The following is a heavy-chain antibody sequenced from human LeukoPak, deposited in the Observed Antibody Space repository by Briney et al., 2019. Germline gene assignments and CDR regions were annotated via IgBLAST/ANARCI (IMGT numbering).Heavy chain of an antibody. J-gene: IGHJ4*02. CDR1: GGSISSGTYY. Sequence: SETLSLTCTVSGGSISSGTYYWSWIRQPAGKGLEWIGRMYTSGSTNYNPSLKSRVTISIDSSKNQFALKLKSVTAADTAVYYCARDRERGMVRGILDYWGQGTLVTVSS. CDR2: MYTSGST. D-gene: IGHD3-10*01. CDR3: ARDRERGMVRGILDY. V-gene: IGHV4-61*02.